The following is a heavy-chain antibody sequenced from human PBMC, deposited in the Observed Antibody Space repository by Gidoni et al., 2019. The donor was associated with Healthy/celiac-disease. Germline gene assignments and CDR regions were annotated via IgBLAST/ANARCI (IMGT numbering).Heavy chain of an antibody. J-gene: IGHJ6*02. CDR2: ISSSSSYI. D-gene: IGHD3-10*01. V-gene: IGHV3-21*03. Sequence: EVQLVESGGGLVQPGGSLRLSCAAPGLPLSSSSRNWVRQAPGKGLEWVSSISSSSSYIYYADSVKGRFTISRDNAKNSLYLQMNSLRAEDTAVYYCARPSPRSGSSPIYGMDVWGQGTTVTVSS. CDR1: GLPLSSSS. CDR3: ARPSPRSGSSPIYGMDV.